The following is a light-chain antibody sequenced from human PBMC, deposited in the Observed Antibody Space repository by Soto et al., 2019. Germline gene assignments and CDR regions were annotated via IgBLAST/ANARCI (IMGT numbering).Light chain of an antibody. J-gene: IGLJ1*01. CDR2: EVT. CDR1: TGDVGI. V-gene: IGLV2-23*02. CDR3: CSFGSSGYV. Sequence: QSVLTQPASVSGSPGQSITISCSGATGDVGIVSWYQHHPGKPPKLMIHEVTKRPSGVSDRFSGSKSGNSASLTISGLQAEDEADYVCCSFGSSGYVFGTGTKVTVL.